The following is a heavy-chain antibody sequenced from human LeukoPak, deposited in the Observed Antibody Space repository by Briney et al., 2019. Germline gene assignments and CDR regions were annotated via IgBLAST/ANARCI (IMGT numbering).Heavy chain of an antibody. J-gene: IGHJ5*02. CDR3: VTSGGPRNT. CDR1: GFTFSTIS. D-gene: IGHD2-15*01. V-gene: IGHV3-48*04. Sequence: GGSLRLSCAASGFTFSTISMNWVRQAPEKGLEWVSYISGTSSTIYYADSVKGRFTISRDNAKNSLYLQMNSLRAEDTAVYYCVTSGGPRNTWGRGTLDTVSS. CDR2: ISGTSSTI.